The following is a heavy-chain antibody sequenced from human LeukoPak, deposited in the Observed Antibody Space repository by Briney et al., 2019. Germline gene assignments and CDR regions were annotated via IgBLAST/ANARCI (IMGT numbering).Heavy chain of an antibody. CDR2: IYYSGTT. CDR3: ARDRCTSTNCYAGYYYGTDV. J-gene: IGHJ6*02. D-gene: IGHD2-2*01. CDR1: GVSFSSASYY. V-gene: IGHV4-61*01. Sequence: PSETLSLTCTVSGVSFSSASYYWSWIRQPPGQGLEWIGFIYYSGTTKYNPSLKSRVTISIDTSRNQFSLKLNSVTAADTAVYYCARDRCTSTNCYAGYYYGTDVWGQGTTVTVSS.